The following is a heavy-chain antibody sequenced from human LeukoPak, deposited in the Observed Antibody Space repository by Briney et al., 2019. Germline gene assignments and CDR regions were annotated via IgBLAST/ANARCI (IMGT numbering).Heavy chain of an antibody. D-gene: IGHD1-7*01. CDR1: GFTFSSYA. Sequence: GSLRLSCAASGFTFSSYAMSWVRQAPGKGLEWVGRIKSKTDGDTTDYAAPVKGRFTISRDESKDTLYLQMSSLKAEDTAVYYCTRDKLELRQFDYWGQGTLVTVSS. J-gene: IGHJ4*02. CDR3: TRDKLELRQFDY. CDR2: IKSKTDGDTT. V-gene: IGHV3-15*01.